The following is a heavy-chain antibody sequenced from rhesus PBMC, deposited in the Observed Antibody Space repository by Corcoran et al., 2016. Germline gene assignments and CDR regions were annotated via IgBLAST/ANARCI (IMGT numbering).Heavy chain of an antibody. CDR1: GGSISGYYN. J-gene: IGHJ6*01. Sequence: QVQLQESGPGLVKPSETLSLTCTVSGGSISGYYNWNWIRQSPGKGLEWIGAVYSITGRTNYNPSLTSRVTISKATSKNQFSLRLTSVTAADTAVYYCARQGYTDHLGGLDSWGQGVVVTVSS. CDR3: ARQGYTDHLGGLDS. V-gene: IGHV4-143*01. CDR2: VYSITGRT. D-gene: IGHD2-39*02.